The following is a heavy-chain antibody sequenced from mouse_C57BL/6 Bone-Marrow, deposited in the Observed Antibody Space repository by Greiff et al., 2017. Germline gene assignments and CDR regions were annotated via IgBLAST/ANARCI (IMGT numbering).Heavy chain of an antibody. V-gene: IGHV14-4*01. CDR2: IDPENGDT. CDR3: TTFYDYYWYFDV. Sequence: VQLQQSGAELVRPGASVKLSCTASGFTINDYYMHWVKQRPEQGLEWIGWIDPENGDTDYASKFQGKATLTADTSSNTAYMQLSSLTSEDSAVYYCTTFYDYYWYFDVWGTGTTVTVSS. J-gene: IGHJ1*03. CDR1: GFTINDYY. D-gene: IGHD2-4*01.